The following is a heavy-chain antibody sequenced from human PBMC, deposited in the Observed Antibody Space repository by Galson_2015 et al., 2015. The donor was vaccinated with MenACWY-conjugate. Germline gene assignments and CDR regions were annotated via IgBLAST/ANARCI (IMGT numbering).Heavy chain of an antibody. J-gene: IGHJ4*02. V-gene: IGHV3-11*01. CDR3: AREGGAAKEFDY. CDR1: GFTFGDYD. CDR2: ISSGGSSI. Sequence: SLRLSCAASGFTFGDYDMSWIRQAPGKGLEWVSYISSGGSSINHAEFVKGRFTISRDNAKNSQYLQMNSLRAEDTAVYYCAREGGAAKEFDYWGQGTLDTVSS. D-gene: IGHD2-15*01.